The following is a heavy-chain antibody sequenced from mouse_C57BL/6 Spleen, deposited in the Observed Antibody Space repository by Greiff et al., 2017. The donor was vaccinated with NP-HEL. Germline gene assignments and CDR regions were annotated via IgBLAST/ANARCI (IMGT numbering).Heavy chain of an antibody. Sequence: DVKLVESGGGLVKPGGSLKLSCAASGFTFSSYAMSWVRQTPEKRLEWVATISDGGSYTYYPDNVKGRFTISRDNAKNNLYLQMSHLKSEDTAMYYCAREGGTEWFAYWGQGTLVTVSA. CDR1: GFTFSSYA. CDR3: AREGGTEWFAY. CDR2: ISDGGSYT. D-gene: IGHD3-3*01. J-gene: IGHJ3*01. V-gene: IGHV5-4*01.